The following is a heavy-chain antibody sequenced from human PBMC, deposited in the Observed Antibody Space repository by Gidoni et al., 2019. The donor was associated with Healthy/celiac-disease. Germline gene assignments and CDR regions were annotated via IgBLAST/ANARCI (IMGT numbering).Heavy chain of an antibody. D-gene: IGHD1-26*01. CDR1: GFTFSSYS. CDR2: ISSSSSYI. V-gene: IGHV3-21*01. CDR3: ARGRMGALHDAFDI. J-gene: IGHJ3*02. Sequence: EVQLVESGGGLVKPGGSLRLSCAASGFTFSSYSMNWVRQAPGKGLEWVSSISSSSSYIYYADSVKCRFTISRDNAKNSLYLQMNSLRAEDTAVYYCARGRMGALHDAFDIWGQGTMVTVSS.